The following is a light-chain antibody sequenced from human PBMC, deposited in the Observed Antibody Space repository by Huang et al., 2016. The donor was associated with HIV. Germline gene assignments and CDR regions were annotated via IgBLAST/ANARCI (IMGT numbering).Light chain of an antibody. Sequence: EVVLTQSPATLSLSPGERATLSCRASQSVTNYLAWYQQKPGQPPRLLIDDASNRATGVPARFSGSGSGTDFTLTISSLEPEDFAVYYGQQRGNWPPVTFGGGTKVEIK. J-gene: IGKJ4*01. CDR1: QSVTNY. CDR3: QQRGNWPPVT. V-gene: IGKV3-11*01. CDR2: DAS.